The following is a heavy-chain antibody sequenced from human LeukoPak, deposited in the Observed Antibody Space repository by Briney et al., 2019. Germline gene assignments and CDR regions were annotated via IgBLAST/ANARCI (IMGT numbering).Heavy chain of an antibody. D-gene: IGHD2-15*01. J-gene: IGHJ4*02. V-gene: IGHV1-69*01. CDR3: AREGSRGGPSSFDY. CDR2: IIPIFGTA. CDR1: GGTFSSYA. Sequence: ASVKVSCKASGGTFSSYAISWVRQAPGQGLEWMGGIIPIFGTANYAQKFQGRVTITADESTSTAYMELSSLRSEDTAVYYCAREGSRGGPSSFDYWGQGTLVTVSS.